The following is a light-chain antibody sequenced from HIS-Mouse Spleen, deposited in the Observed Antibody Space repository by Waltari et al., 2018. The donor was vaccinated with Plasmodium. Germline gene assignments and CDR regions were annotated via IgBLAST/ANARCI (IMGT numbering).Light chain of an antibody. V-gene: IGLV5-37*01. CDR3: MIWPSNASGV. CDR1: SDITVGSYH. Sequence: QPVLTQPPSSSASPGESPRLTCTFPSDITVGSYHIYWFHQKTGSPPRYLLYYYSDSDKGQGSGVPSRFSGSKDASANTGILLISGLQSEDEADYYCMIWPSNASGVFGGGTKLTVL. CDR2: YYSDSDK. J-gene: IGLJ3*02.